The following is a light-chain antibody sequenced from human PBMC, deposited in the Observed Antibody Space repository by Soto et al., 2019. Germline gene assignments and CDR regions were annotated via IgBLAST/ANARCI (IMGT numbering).Light chain of an antibody. Sequence: QPVLTESPSASASLGASVKLTCTLSSGHSSYAIAWYQQQPEKGPRYLMKVNSDGSHSKGDGIPDRFSGSSSGAERYLTISSLQSEDEADYYCQTWGTGTWVFGGGTKVTVL. V-gene: IGLV4-69*01. CDR2: VNSDGSH. J-gene: IGLJ3*02. CDR1: SGHSSYA. CDR3: QTWGTGTWV.